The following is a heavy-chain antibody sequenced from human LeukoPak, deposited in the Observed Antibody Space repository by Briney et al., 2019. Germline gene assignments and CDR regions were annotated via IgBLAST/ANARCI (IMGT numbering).Heavy chain of an antibody. CDR3: ARETVTPLYYYGMDV. J-gene: IGHJ6*02. CDR1: GGSISSYY. D-gene: IGHD4-11*01. V-gene: IGHV4-59*01. CDR2: IYYSGST. Sequence: KPSETLSLTCTVSGGSISSYYWSWIRQPPGKGLEWIGYIYYSGSTNYNPSLKSRVTISVDTPKNQFSLKLSSATAADTAVYYCARETVTPLYYYGMDVWGQGTTVTVSS.